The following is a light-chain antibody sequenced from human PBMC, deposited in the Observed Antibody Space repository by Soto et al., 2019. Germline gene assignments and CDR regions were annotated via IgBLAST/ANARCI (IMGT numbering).Light chain of an antibody. CDR3: QLYGISPH. J-gene: IGKJ5*01. CDR2: ASS. Sequence: EIVITQSPATLSVSPGERATLSCRASQSVSSNLAWYQQKPGQASRLLIYASSNRATGIPDRFSGSASGTDFTLTINRLEPEDFAVYYCQLYGISPHFGQGTRLEIK. V-gene: IGKV3D-15*01. CDR1: QSVSSN.